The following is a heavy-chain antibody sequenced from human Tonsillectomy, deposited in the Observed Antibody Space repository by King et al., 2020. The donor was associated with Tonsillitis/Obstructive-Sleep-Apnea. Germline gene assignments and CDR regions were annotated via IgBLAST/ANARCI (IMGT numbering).Heavy chain of an antibody. CDR3: AKTYDYGDTYYYYYYMDV. D-gene: IGHD4-17*01. Sequence: VQLVESGGGXVQPGGSLRLSCAASGFTFSSYAMSWVRQAPGKGLEWVSAISGSGGSTYYADSVKGRFTISRDNSKNTLYLQMNSLRAEDTAVYYCAKTYDYGDTYYYYYYMDVWGKGTTVTVSS. CDR2: ISGSGGST. CDR1: GFTFSSYA. J-gene: IGHJ6*03. V-gene: IGHV3-23*04.